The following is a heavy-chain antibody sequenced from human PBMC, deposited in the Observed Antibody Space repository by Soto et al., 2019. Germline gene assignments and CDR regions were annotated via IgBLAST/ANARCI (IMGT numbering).Heavy chain of an antibody. CDR1: GFAFNNAW. Sequence: GGSLRLSCAASGFAFNNAWMTWVRQAPGKGLEWVGHIKTKNDGATTDYAAPVKGRFTISRDDSKNRLYLQMNSLKTEDTGVYFCTRDPFIVVVAAGNIEGSYYGMDVWGQGTTVTVSS. CDR2: IKTKNDGATT. D-gene: IGHD2-15*01. V-gene: IGHV3-15*01. J-gene: IGHJ6*02. CDR3: TRDPFIVVVAAGNIEGSYYGMDV.